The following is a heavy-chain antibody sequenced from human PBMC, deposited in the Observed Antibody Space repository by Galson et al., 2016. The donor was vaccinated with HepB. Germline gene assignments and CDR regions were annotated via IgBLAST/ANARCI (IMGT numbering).Heavy chain of an antibody. V-gene: IGHV4-30-4*01. CDR1: GGSISSDDYY. Sequence: LSLTCTVSGGSISSDDYYWSWIRQPPGKGLERIGHIHYSGAAYYNPSLKSRLTISIDTSKNQFSLKLNSVTAADTAVYYCARAPPRDIDYWGQGTLDTVSS. CDR3: ARAPPRDIDY. J-gene: IGHJ4*02. CDR2: IHYSGAA.